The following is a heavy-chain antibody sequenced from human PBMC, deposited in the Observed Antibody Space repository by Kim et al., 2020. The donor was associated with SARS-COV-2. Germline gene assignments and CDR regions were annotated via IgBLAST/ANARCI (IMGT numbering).Heavy chain of an antibody. Sequence: PSRKSRRTISVDTSKKQFSRRLSSVTAADTALYYCARPGGTAGWYYFDFWGQGTLVTVSS. V-gene: IGHV4-39*01. CDR3: ARPGGTAGWYYFDF. J-gene: IGHJ4*02. D-gene: IGHD2-21*02.